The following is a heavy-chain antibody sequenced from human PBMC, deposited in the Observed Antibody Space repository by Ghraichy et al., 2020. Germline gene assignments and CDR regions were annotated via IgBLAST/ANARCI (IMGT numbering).Heavy chain of an antibody. CDR1: GGSVSSGSYF. CDR2: IYYNGNT. D-gene: IGHD6-19*01. CDR3: GRLGNKVDP. V-gene: IGHV4-61*01. J-gene: IGHJ5*02. Sequence: ESLNISCSVSGGSVSSGSYFWAWIRQSPGKALEYIGNIYYNGNTNYSPSLKSRVTISLDTSRNHFSLKLTSVTAADTAVYYCGRLGNKVDPWGQGTLVTVSS.